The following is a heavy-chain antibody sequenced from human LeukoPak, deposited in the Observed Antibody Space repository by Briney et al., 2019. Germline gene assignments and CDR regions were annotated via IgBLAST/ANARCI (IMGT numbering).Heavy chain of an antibody. CDR3: AREYDFWSGPNKGKDGFDY. V-gene: IGHV1-2*02. J-gene: IGHJ4*02. Sequence: ASVKVSCKASGYTFTGYYMHWVRQAPGQGLEWMGWINPNSGGTNYAQKFQGRVTMTRDTSISTAYMEPSRLRSDDTAVYYCAREYDFWSGPNKGKDGFDYWGQGTLVTVSS. D-gene: IGHD3-3*01. CDR2: INPNSGGT. CDR1: GYTFTGYY.